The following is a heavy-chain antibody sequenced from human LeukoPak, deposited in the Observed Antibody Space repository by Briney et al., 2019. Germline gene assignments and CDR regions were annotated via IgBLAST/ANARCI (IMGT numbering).Heavy chain of an antibody. CDR1: GYSLSSGYY. Sequence: SETLSLTCTVSGYSLSSGYYWGWIRQPPGKGLEWIGSISHSGSTYYNPSLKSRVTISIDTSKNQFSLRLISVTAADTAVYYCARDDSVNWVGGFELDYWGQGTLVTVSS. D-gene: IGHD3-10*01. CDR3: ARDDSVNWVGGFELDY. V-gene: IGHV4-38-2*02. J-gene: IGHJ4*02. CDR2: ISHSGST.